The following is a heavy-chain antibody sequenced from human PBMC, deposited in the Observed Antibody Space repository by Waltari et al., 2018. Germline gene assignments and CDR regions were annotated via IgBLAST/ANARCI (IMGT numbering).Heavy chain of an antibody. Sequence: EVQLLESGGGLVQPGGSLRLSCAASGFTFSSYAMSWVRQAPGKGLEWGSAISGSGGSTYYADSVKGRFTISRDNSKNTLYLQMNSLRAEDTAVYYCAKTNQGYYYDSSGYYSYWGQGTLVTVSS. V-gene: IGHV3-23*01. CDR3: AKTNQGYYYDSSGYYSY. CDR2: ISGSGGST. CDR1: GFTFSSYA. D-gene: IGHD3-22*01. J-gene: IGHJ4*02.